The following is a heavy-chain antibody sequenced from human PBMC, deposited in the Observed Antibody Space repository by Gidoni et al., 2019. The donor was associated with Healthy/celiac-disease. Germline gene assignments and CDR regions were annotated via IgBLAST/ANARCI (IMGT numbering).Heavy chain of an antibody. CDR1: SGSA. V-gene: IGHV3-73*01. J-gene: IGHJ4*02. D-gene: IGHD3-22*01. Sequence: SGSAMHWVRQASGKGLEWVGRIRSKANSYATAYAASVKGRFTISRDDSKNTAYLQMNSLNTEDTAVYYCTRRYYDSSGYRDYWGQGTLVTVSS. CDR3: TRRYYDSSGYRDY. CDR2: IRSKANSYAT.